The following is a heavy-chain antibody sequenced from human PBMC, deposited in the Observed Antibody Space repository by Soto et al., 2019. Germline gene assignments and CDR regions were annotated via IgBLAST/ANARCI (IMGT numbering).Heavy chain of an antibody. CDR1: GYTFTRYD. V-gene: IGHV1-8*01. CDR3: ARLGRYYYDSSGYYTYYFDY. D-gene: IGHD3-22*01. Sequence: KVSCKASGYTFTRYDINWVRQATGQGLEWMGWMNPNSGNTGYAQKFQGRVTMTRNTSISTAYMELSSLRSEDTAVYYCARLGRYYYDSSGYYTYYFDYWGQGTLVTVSS. J-gene: IGHJ4*02. CDR2: MNPNSGNT.